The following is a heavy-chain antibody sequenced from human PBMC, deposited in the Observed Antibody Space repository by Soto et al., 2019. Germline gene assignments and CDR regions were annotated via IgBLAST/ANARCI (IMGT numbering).Heavy chain of an antibody. V-gene: IGHV4-30-4*01. J-gene: IGHJ6*02. Sequence: SETLSLTCTVSGGSISSRTDYWSWIRQSPGKGLEWIGYIYYSGSTYYNPSLKSRVTISVDTSKSQISLKLSSVTAADTAVYYCARLWGGSYLYYYYGMDVWGQGTTVTVSS. D-gene: IGHD1-26*01. CDR1: GGSISSRTDY. CDR3: ARLWGGSYLYYYYGMDV. CDR2: IYYSGST.